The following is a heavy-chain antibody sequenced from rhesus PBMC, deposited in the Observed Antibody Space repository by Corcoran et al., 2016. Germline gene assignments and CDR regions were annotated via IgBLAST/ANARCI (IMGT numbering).Heavy chain of an antibody. CDR2: FFVSIGST. CDR1: GGSISSVYG. CDR3: ASDEDDYGYYYTLFDY. J-gene: IGHJ4*01. D-gene: IGHD3S6*01. Sequence: QLQLQESCPGLVKPSETLSLTCAVSGGSISSVYGCSWIRQPPGKGLEWLGNFFVSIGSTYYNPSLKSRVTISKDTSKNQFSLKLSSVTAADTAVYYCASDEDDYGYYYTLFDYWGQGVLVTVSS. V-gene: IGHV4S7*01.